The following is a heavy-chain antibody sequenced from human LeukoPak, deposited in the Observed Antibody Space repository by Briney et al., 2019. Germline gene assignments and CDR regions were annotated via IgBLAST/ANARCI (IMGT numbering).Heavy chain of an antibody. CDR2: ISSSSSTM. J-gene: IGHJ4*02. CDR3: ASGPFRTRPNWETLDY. D-gene: IGHD7-27*01. V-gene: IGHV3-48*02. CDR1: GFTFSSYS. Sequence: GGSLRLSCAASGFTFSSYSMNWVRQAPGKGLEWVSYISSSSSTMYYADSVKGRFTISRDTAKNSLYLQMNSLRDEDTAVYYCASGPFRTRPNWETLDYRGQGTLVTVSS.